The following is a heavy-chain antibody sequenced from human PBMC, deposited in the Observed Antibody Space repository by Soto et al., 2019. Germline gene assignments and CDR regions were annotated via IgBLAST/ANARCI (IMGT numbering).Heavy chain of an antibody. CDR2: ISSSSSYI. CDR1: GFTFSSYS. D-gene: IGHD6-19*01. J-gene: IGHJ5*02. CDR3: ARWDSSGWYGWFDP. V-gene: IGHV3-21*01. Sequence: GSLRLSCAASGFTFSSYSMNWVRQAPGKGLEWVSSISSSSSYIYYADSVKGRFTISRDNAKNSLYLQMNSLRAEDTAVYYCARWDSSGWYGWFDPWGQGTLVTVSS.